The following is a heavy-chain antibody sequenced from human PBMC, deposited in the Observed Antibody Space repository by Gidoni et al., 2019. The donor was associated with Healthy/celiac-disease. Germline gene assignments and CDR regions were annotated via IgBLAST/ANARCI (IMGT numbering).Heavy chain of an antibody. V-gene: IGHV3-15*01. J-gene: IGHJ4*02. CDR3: TTAVVVVASDY. D-gene: IGHD2-15*01. CDR1: GFTFSNAG. Sequence: EVQLVESGGGLVKPVGSLRLSCAASGFTFSNAGMSWVRQAPGKGLEWVGSIKSKTDGGTTDYAAPVKGRFTISRDDSKNTLYLQMNSLKTEDTAVYYCTTAVVVVASDYWGQGTLVTVSS. CDR2: IKSKTDGGTT.